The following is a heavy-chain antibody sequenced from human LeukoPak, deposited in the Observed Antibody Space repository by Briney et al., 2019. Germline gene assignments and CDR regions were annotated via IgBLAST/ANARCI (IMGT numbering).Heavy chain of an antibody. CDR1: GFTFSSYV. D-gene: IGHD6-13*01. Sequence: GGSLRLSCAVSGFTFSSYVMHWVRQAPGKGLEWVAVISYDGSNKYYADSAKGRFTISRDNSKNTLYLQMNSLRAEDTAVYYCAKDLGSSWFCDYWGQGTLVTVSS. J-gene: IGHJ4*02. CDR2: ISYDGSNK. CDR3: AKDLGSSWFCDY. V-gene: IGHV3-30*18.